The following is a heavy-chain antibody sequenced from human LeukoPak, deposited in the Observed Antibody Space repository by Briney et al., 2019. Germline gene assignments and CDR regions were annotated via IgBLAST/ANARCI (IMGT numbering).Heavy chain of an antibody. D-gene: IGHD1-14*01. V-gene: IGHV4-4*09. CDR2: IYSSGIT. CDR1: GDSISSYY. CDR3: ARRGNQFDY. J-gene: IGHJ4*02. Sequence: SETLSLTCTVSGDSISSYYWSWIRQPPGKGLEWIGYIYSSGITNYNPSLKSRVTISTDKSKNQLSLQLTSVTAADTAVYYCARRGNQFDYWGQGTLVTASS.